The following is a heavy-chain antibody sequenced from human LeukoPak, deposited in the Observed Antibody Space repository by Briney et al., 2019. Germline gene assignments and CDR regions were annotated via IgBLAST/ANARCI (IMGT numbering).Heavy chain of an antibody. J-gene: IGHJ4*02. CDR2: IRYDGSNK. Sequence: GGSLRLSCAASGFTFSSYGMHWVRQAPGKGLEWVAFIRYDGSNKYYADSVKGRFTISRDNSKNTLYLQMNSLRAEDTAVYYCAKELRYFDWLSPFDYWGQGTLVTVS. D-gene: IGHD3-9*01. CDR3: AKELRYFDWLSPFDY. CDR1: GFTFSSYG. V-gene: IGHV3-30*02.